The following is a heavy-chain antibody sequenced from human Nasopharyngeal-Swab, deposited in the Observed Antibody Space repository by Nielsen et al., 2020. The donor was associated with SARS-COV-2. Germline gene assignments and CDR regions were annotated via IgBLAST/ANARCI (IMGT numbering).Heavy chain of an antibody. J-gene: IGHJ4*02. CDR3: ARARSGTLDF. V-gene: IGHV3-20*03. D-gene: IGHD1-7*01. CDR2: INWNGGMT. Sequence: VRQAPGKGLEWVSGINWNGGMTAYADSVKGRFTISRDNAKNSLYLQMNTLTADGTALYYCARARSGTLDFWGQGTLVTVSS.